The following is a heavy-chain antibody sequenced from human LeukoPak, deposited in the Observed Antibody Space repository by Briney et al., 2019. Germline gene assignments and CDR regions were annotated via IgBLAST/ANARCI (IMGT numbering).Heavy chain of an antibody. CDR3: ARVSPIPAAGTGFDH. Sequence: SETLSLTCTVSGGSIRSYFWSWIRQPPGKGLEWIGYIYHSGSTNYNPSLKSRVVISVDMSKNQFSLKLSSVTPADTAVYYCARVSPIPAAGTGFDHWGQGTLVTVSS. CDR2: IYHSGST. J-gene: IGHJ4*02. CDR1: GGSIRSYF. V-gene: IGHV4-59*01. D-gene: IGHD6-13*01.